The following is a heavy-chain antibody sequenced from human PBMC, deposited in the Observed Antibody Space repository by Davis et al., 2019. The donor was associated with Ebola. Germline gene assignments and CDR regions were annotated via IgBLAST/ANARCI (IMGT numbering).Heavy chain of an antibody. J-gene: IGHJ5*02. CDR3: ARAFPRGYVFNWFDP. CDR1: GFTFSSYR. V-gene: IGHV3-7*03. D-gene: IGHD5-18*01. CDR2: IKQDGSEK. Sequence: GESPNTSRAASGFTFSSYRMSWVRQAPGKGLEWVANIKQDGSEKYYVDSVKGRFTISRDNAKNSLYLQMNSLRAEGTAVYYCARAFPRGYVFNWFDPWGQGTLVTVSS.